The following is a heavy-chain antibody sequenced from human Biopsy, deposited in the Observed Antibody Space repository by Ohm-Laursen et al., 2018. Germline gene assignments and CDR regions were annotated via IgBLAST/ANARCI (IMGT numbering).Heavy chain of an antibody. J-gene: IGHJ4*02. CDR2: INHSGST. Sequence: LSCAASGFPFTGFSMDWVRQAPGKGLEWIGEINHSGSTNYNPSLKSRVTISVDTSKNQFSLKLSSVTAADTAVYYCARGRLRAVARFDYWGQGTLVTVSS. V-gene: IGHV4-34*01. CDR1: GFPFTGFS. CDR3: ARGRLRAVARFDY. D-gene: IGHD6-19*01.